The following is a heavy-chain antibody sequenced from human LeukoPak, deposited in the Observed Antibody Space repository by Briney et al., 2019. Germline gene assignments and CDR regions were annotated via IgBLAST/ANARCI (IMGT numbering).Heavy chain of an antibody. CDR2: INPNSGGT. CDR1: GYTFTGYY. D-gene: IGHD2-15*01. V-gene: IGHV1-2*02. CDR3: ARESDLGYCSGGSCYSVFRQYYFDY. J-gene: IGHJ4*02. Sequence: ASVKVSCKASGYTFTGYYMHWVRQAPGQGLEWMGWINPNSGGTKYAQKFQGRVTMTRDTSISTAYMELSRLRSDDTAVYYCARESDLGYCSGGSCYSVFRQYYFDYCGQGTLVTVSS.